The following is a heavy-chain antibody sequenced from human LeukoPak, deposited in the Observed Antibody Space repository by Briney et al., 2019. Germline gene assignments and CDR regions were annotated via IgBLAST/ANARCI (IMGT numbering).Heavy chain of an antibody. Sequence: GGSLKLSCAASGFTFSSYEMNWVRQAPGKGLEWVSYISSSGNTIYYADSVKGRFTNSRDNANNSLYLQMNSLRAEDTAVYYCARDRADYVGAFDIWGQGTMVTVSS. CDR3: ARDRADYVGAFDI. D-gene: IGHD4-17*01. J-gene: IGHJ3*02. CDR1: GFTFSSYE. CDR2: ISSSGNTI. V-gene: IGHV3-48*03.